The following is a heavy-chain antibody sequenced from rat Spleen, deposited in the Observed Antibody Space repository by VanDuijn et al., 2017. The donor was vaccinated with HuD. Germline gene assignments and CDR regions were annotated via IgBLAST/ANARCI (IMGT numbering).Heavy chain of an antibody. D-gene: IGHD1-11*01. CDR2: ISPGGGNT. V-gene: IGHV5S23*01. CDR3: ARHYGGYSEYVMDA. J-gene: IGHJ4*01. Sequence: EVQLVESGGGLVQPGRSLKLSCAASGFTYSNYVMAWVSQAPTKGLEWVASISPGGGNTYYRDSVKGRFNISRDNAKSTLYLQMDSLRSEDTATYYCARHYGGYSEYVMDAWGQGASVTVSS. CDR1: GFTYSNYV.